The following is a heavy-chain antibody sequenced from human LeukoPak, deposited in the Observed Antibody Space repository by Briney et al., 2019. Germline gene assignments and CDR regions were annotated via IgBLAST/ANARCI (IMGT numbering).Heavy chain of an antibody. CDR2: MNPNGGNT. D-gene: IGHD3-22*01. V-gene: IGHV1-8*01. J-gene: IGHJ4*02. CDR3: ARRARRRSSGYYEFDY. CDR1: GYTFTSYD. Sequence: ASVKVSCKASGYTFTSYDINWVRQATGQGLEWMGWMNPNGGNTGYAQKFQGRVTMTRNTSISTAYMELSSLRSEDTAVYYCARRARRRSSGYYEFDYWGQGTLVTVSS.